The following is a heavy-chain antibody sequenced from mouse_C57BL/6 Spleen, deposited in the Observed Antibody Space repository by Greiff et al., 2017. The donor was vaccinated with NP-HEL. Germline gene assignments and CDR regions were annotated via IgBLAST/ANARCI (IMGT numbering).Heavy chain of an antibody. CDR3: ARWDDYDDGY. J-gene: IGHJ2*01. D-gene: IGHD2-4*01. Sequence: KESGAELVKPGASVKLSCKASGYTFTSYWMHWVKQRPGRGLEWSGRIDPNSGGTKYNEKFKSKATLTVDKPSSTAYMQLSSLTSEDSAVYYCARWDDYDDGYWGQGTTLTVSS. CDR2: IDPNSGGT. CDR1: GYTFTSYW. V-gene: IGHV1-72*01.